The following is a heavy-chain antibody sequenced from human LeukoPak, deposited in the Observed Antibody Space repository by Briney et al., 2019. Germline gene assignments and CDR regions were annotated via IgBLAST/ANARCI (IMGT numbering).Heavy chain of an antibody. CDR1: GGSISISSYY. J-gene: IGHJ4*02. CDR3: ATAGGFFSPFGY. Sequence: SETLSLTCTVSGGSISISSYYWGWIRQHPGKGLEWIGYIYYSGSTYYNPSLKSRVTISVDTSKNQFSLKLSSVTAADTAVYYCATAGGFFSPFGYWGQGTLVTVSS. V-gene: IGHV4-31*03. CDR2: IYYSGST. D-gene: IGHD3-16*01.